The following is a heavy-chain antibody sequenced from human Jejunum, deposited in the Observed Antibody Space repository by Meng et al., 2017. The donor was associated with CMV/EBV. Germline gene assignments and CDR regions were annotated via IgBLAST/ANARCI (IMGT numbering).Heavy chain of an antibody. CDR2: VYYRGSA. J-gene: IGHJ4*02. CDR3: ARGVGHATNNSLDS. V-gene: IGHV4-59*11. D-gene: IGHD1-1*01. CDR1: TDSLRDHY. Sequence: VSTDSLRDHYCSWLRPPPGKGLEWMGYVYYRGSATYSASIRSRITIAIDKSRNQFSLNLRSVTDADTAMYFCARGVGHATNNSLDSWGQGTLVTVSS.